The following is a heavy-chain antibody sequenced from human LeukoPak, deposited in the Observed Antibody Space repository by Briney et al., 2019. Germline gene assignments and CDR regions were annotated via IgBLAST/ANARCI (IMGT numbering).Heavy chain of an antibody. D-gene: IGHD5-18*01. CDR2: IRSKSNSYAT. Sequence: GGSLRLSCAASGFTFSSYAMSWVRQAPGKGLEWVGRIRSKSNSYATAYGASVKGRFTISRDESKNTAYLQMNSLKTEDTAVYYCTRQEEPTALIDHWGQGTLVTVSS. CDR1: GFTFSSYA. J-gene: IGHJ4*02. V-gene: IGHV3-73*01. CDR3: TRQEEPTALIDH.